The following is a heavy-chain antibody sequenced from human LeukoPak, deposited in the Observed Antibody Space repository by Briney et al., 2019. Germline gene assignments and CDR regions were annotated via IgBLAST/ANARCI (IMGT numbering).Heavy chain of an antibody. CDR2: ISYDGSNK. Sequence: GGSLRLSCAASGFTFSSYGMHWVRQAPGKGLEWVAVISYDGSNKFYADSVKGRFTISRDNSKNTLYLQMNSPRVEDTAVYYCAKASTSSGYYYVRVDNWGQGTLVTVSA. CDR1: GFTFSSYG. CDR3: AKASTSSGYYYVRVDN. V-gene: IGHV3-30*18. J-gene: IGHJ4*02. D-gene: IGHD3-22*01.